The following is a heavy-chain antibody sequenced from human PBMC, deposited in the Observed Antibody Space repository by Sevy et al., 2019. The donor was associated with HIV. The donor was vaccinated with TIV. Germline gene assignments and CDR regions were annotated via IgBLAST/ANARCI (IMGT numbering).Heavy chain of an antibody. V-gene: IGHV4-39*01. Sequence: SETLSLTCTVSGGSISSSSYYWGWIRQPPGKGLEWIGSIYYSGSTYYNPSLKSRVTISGDTSKSQCSLKLSSVTAADTAVYYCARLDFWSGYPYFDYWGQGTLVTVSS. D-gene: IGHD3-3*01. CDR1: GGSISSSSYY. CDR2: IYYSGST. CDR3: ARLDFWSGYPYFDY. J-gene: IGHJ4*02.